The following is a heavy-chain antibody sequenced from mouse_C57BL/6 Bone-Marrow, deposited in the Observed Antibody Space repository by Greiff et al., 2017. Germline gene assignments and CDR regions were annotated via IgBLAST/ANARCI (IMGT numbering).Heavy chain of an antibody. CDR2: IRNKANNHAT. CDR3: TITTVIATEYIDV. CDR1: GFTFSDAW. D-gene: IGHD1-1*01. J-gene: IGHJ1*03. V-gene: IGHV6-6*01. Sequence: DVKLVESGGGLVQPGGSMKLSCAASGFTFSDAWMDWVRQSPEKGLEWVAEIRNKANNHATYYAESVKGRFTISRDDSKNSVYQQMNSLRAEDTVIYYCTITTVIATEYIDVWGTGTTVTVSS.